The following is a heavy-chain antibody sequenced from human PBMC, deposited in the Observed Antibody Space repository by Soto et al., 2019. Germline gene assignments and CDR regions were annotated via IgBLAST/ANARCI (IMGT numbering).Heavy chain of an antibody. J-gene: IGHJ5*02. Sequence: PSETLSLTCIVSGDPLSLGGYCWTWIRQRPGKGLEWMGYIYHTGKTYYNPSLESRLTMSIDMSKNQFSLRLTSVTAADTAVYYCARDGSSTANWIDPWGQGTRVTVSS. V-gene: IGHV4-31*03. CDR1: GDPLSLGGYC. D-gene: IGHD2-2*01. CDR3: ARDGSSTANWIDP. CDR2: IYHTGKT.